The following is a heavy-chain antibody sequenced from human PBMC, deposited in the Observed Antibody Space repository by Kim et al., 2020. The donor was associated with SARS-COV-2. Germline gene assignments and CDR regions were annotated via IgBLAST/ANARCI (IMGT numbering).Heavy chain of an antibody. Sequence: SETLSLTCAVYGGSFSGYYWSWIRQPPGKGLEWIGEINHSGSTNYNPSLKSRVTISVDTSKNQFSLKLSSVPAADTAVYYCARSLTLKCLRHFDYWGQGTLVTVSS. CDR1: GGSFSGYY. CDR3: ARSLTLKCLRHFDY. J-gene: IGHJ4*02. D-gene: IGHD5-12*01. CDR2: INHSGST. V-gene: IGHV4-34*01.